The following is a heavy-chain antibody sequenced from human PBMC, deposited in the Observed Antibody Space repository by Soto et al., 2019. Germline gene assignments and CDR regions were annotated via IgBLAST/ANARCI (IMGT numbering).Heavy chain of an antibody. V-gene: IGHV4-39*07. CDR1: GGSISSSSYY. CDR3: AKCYCSGGSSYGYVY. CDR2: IFYSGST. J-gene: IGHJ4*02. D-gene: IGHD2-15*01. Sequence: PSETLSLTCTVSGGSISSSSYYWGWIRQPPGKGLEWIGSIFYSGSTYYNPSLKSRVTISVDTSKNQFSLKLSSVTAADTAVYYCAKCYCSGGSSYGYVYWCPRTLVTV.